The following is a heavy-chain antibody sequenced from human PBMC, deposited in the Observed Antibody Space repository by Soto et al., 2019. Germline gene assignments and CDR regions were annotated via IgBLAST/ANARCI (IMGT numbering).Heavy chain of an antibody. CDR1: GFIFSHYY. CDR2: INPTSGHI. Sequence: QVQMVESGGGLVKPGGPLRLSCAASGFIFSHYYMGWIRQAPGKGLEWVAYINPTSGHINYADSVKVRFTISRDNARNSLYLQRNSRTADDTAMYYCARLPYSAYNRHFDYWGQGTLVTVSS. CDR3: ARLPYSAYNRHFDY. J-gene: IGHJ4*02. V-gene: IGHV3-11*06. D-gene: IGHD4-4*01.